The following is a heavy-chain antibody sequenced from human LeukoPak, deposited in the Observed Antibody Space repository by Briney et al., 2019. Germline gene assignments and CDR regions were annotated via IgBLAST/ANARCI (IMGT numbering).Heavy chain of an antibody. CDR2: IIPIFSTA. Sequence: SVKVSCKASGGTFSSYAISWVRQAPGQGLEWMGGIIPIFSTANYAQKFQGRVTITADKSTSTAYMELSSLRSEDTAVYYCARETYGSGSYPDYWGQGTLVTVSS. J-gene: IGHJ4*02. CDR1: GGTFSSYA. D-gene: IGHD3-10*01. V-gene: IGHV1-69*06. CDR3: ARETYGSGSYPDY.